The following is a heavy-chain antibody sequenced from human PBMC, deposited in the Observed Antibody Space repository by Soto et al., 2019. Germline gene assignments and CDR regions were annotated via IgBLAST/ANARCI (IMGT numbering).Heavy chain of an antibody. D-gene: IGHD3-10*01. V-gene: IGHV4-31*03. CDR2: IYYSGST. J-gene: IGHJ6*02. CDR1: GGSISSGSYY. Sequence: QVQLQESGPGLVKPSQTLSLTCTVSGGSISSGSYYWSWIRQLPGKGLEWIGYIYYSGSTYYNPSLKSRVTISVETSKNQFSLKLNSVTAADTAVYYCATRTEYYYGSGSLGGMDVWGQGTTVTVSS. CDR3: ATRTEYYYGSGSLGGMDV.